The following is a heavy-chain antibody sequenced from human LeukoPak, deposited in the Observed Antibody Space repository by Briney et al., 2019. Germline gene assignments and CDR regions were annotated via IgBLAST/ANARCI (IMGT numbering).Heavy chain of an antibody. J-gene: IGHJ6*03. CDR1: GFTVSSNY. CDR2: IYSGGST. CDR3: ARVGYYYYYMDV. Sequence: LGGSLRLSCAASGFTVSSNYMSWVRPAPGKGLEWVSVIYSGGSTYYADSVKGRFTISRDNSKNTLYLQMNSLRAEDTAVYYCARVGYYYYYMDVWGKGTTVTVSS. V-gene: IGHV3-53*01.